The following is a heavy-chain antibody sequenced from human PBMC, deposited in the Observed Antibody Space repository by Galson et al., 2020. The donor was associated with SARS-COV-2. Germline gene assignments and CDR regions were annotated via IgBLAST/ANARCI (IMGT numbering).Heavy chain of an antibody. V-gene: IGHV3-21*01. CDR3: ARAGGGTYSDY. J-gene: IGHJ4*02. Sequence: TGGSLRLSCAASGFTFSSYSMNWVRQAPGKGLEWVSVISSSSSYIYYADSVKGRFTISRDNAKNSLYLQMNSLRAEDTAVYYCARAGGGTYSDYWGQGTLVTVSS. D-gene: IGHD1-26*01. CDR1: GFTFSSYS. CDR2: ISSSSSYI.